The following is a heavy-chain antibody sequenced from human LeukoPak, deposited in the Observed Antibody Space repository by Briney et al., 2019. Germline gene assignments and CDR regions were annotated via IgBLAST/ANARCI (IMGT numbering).Heavy chain of an antibody. Sequence: ASVKVSCKASGYTFTSYGISWVRQAPGQGLEWMGWISAYNGNTNYAQKLQGRVTMTTDTSTSTAYMELRSLRSDDTAVYYCARQGYYYGSGGNNWFDPWGQGTLVTVSS. CDR1: GYTFTSYG. J-gene: IGHJ5*02. D-gene: IGHD3-10*01. CDR2: ISAYNGNT. V-gene: IGHV1-18*04. CDR3: ARQGYYYGSGGNNWFDP.